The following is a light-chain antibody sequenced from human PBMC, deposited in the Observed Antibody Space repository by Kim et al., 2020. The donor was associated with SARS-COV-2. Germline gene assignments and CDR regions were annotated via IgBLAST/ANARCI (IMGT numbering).Light chain of an antibody. CDR2: GAS. J-gene: IGKJ4*01. CDR1: QSITNNY. V-gene: IGKV3-20*01. Sequence: LSPGKRATLSCRASQSITNNYLAWYQQKPGQTPRLLIFGASSRATGIPDRFSGSGSGTDFTLTISRLEPEDFAVYYCHQYGGSARFGGGTKVDIK. CDR3: HQYGGSAR.